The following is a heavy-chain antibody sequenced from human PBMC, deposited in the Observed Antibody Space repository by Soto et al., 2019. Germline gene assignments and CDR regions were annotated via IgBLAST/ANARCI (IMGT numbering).Heavy chain of an antibody. CDR2: IYWNDDK. Sequence: SGPTLVNPTQTLTLTCTFSGFSLSTSGVGVGWIRQPPGKALEWLALIYWNDDKRYSPSLKSRLTITKDTSKNQVVLTMTNMDPVDTATYYCAHSGRDNGDYGDYELDYWGQGTLVTVSS. CDR1: GFSLSTSGVG. J-gene: IGHJ4*02. V-gene: IGHV2-5*01. D-gene: IGHD4-17*01. CDR3: AHSGRDNGDYGDYELDY.